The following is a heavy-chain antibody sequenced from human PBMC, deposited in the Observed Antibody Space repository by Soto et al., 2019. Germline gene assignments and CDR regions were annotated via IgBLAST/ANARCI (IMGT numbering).Heavy chain of an antibody. V-gene: IGHV3-11*01. Sequence: CYAASELKFRYYGRSWISQAPGKGLEWLAFIDSRGRTLSYADSVKGRFTISRDNAKNSLYLQMHSLRADDTAVYYCARQAARNYIDSWGQG. CDR1: ELKFRYYG. CDR2: IDSRGRTL. D-gene: IGHD6-6*01. CDR3: ARQAARNYIDS. J-gene: IGHJ4*02.